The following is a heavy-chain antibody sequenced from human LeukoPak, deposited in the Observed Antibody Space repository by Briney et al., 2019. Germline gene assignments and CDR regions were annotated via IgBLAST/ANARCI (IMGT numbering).Heavy chain of an antibody. Sequence: PSETLSLACTVSGGSIGIYYWNWIRQPAGKGLEWIGRIFTSGIANYNPSLKSRVTMSVDTSKNQFSLNLSSVTAADTAVYYCAREISGTYYNPLGYMDVWGKGTTVTVSS. V-gene: IGHV4-4*07. CDR2: IFTSGIA. CDR1: GGSIGIYY. CDR3: AREISGTYYNPLGYMDV. D-gene: IGHD3-10*01. J-gene: IGHJ6*03.